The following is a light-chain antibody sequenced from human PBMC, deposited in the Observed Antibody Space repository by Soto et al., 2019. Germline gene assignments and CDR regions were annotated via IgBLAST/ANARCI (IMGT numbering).Light chain of an antibody. CDR1: SSDVGGYNY. CDR3: CSYAATSSVV. Sequence: QSVLTQPRSVSGSPGQSVTISCTGTSSDVGGYNYVSWYQQHPGKAPKLMIYDVSKRPSGVPDRFSGSKSGNTASLTISGPRVEDKAVYYCCSYAATSSVVFAGGTKVPVL. V-gene: IGLV2-11*01. J-gene: IGLJ2*01. CDR2: DVS.